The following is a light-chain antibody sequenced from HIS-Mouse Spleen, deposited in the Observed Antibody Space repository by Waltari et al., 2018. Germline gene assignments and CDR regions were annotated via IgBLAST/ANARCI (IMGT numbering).Light chain of an antibody. CDR2: DAS. Sequence: DIQMTQSPSSLSASVGDRVTIPCQASQDISNYLNWYQQKPGKAPKLLIYDASNLETGVPSRFSGIGSGTDFTFTISSLQPEDIATYYCQQYDNLPFTFGPGTKVDIK. V-gene: IGKV1-33*01. CDR3: QQYDNLPFT. J-gene: IGKJ3*01. CDR1: QDISNY.